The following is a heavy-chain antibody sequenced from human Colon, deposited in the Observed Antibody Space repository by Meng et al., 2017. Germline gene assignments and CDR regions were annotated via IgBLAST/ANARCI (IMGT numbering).Heavy chain of an antibody. J-gene: IGHJ3*02. CDR1: GFTFSSYA. D-gene: IGHD3-3*01. CDR3: ARERITIFGLGGTAFDI. CDR2: ISYDGSNK. V-gene: IGHV3-30*01. Sequence: GGSLRLSCAASGFTFSSYAMHWVRQAPGKGLEWVAVISYDGSNKYYADSVKGRFTISRDNSKNTLYLQMNSLRAEDTAVYYCARERITIFGLGGTAFDIWAQGPM.